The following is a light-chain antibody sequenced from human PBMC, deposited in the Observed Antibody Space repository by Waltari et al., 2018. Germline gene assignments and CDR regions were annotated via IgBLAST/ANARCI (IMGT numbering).Light chain of an antibody. CDR3: GTWDSTLSSWV. CDR1: SSNIGNTY. Sequence: QSVLTQPPSLSATPGQKVTIPCSGSSSNIGNTYVSWYQHLPGPAPKVFIYDNNRRPSEIPDRFSGSKSGTSATLGITGLQIGDEADYYCGTWDSTLSSWVFGGGTRLTVL. J-gene: IGLJ3*02. V-gene: IGLV1-51*01. CDR2: DNN.